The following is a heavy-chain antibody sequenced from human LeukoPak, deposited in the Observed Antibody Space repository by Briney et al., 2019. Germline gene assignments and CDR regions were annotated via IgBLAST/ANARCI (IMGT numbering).Heavy chain of an antibody. Sequence: SETLSLTCTVSGGSISSYYWSWIRQPPGKGLEWIGYIYYSGSTNYNPSLKSRVTISEDTSKNQFSLKLSSVTAADTAVYYCASTTYYYDSSGLHYWGQGTLVTVSS. CDR3: ASTTYYYDSSGLHY. CDR1: GGSISSYY. J-gene: IGHJ4*02. V-gene: IGHV4-59*08. CDR2: IYYSGST. D-gene: IGHD3-22*01.